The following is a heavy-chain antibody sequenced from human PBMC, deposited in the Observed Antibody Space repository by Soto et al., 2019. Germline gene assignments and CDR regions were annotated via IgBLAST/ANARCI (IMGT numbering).Heavy chain of an antibody. CDR1: GFSLSTSGVG. CDR3: AHSQLTTVTGFAFDI. J-gene: IGHJ3*02. D-gene: IGHD4-17*01. CDR2: IYWDDDK. Sequence: QITLKESGPTLVKPTQTLTLTCTFSGFSLSTSGVGVGWIRQPPGKALEWLALIYWDDDKRYSPSLKSRLTITKDTSKNPVVLTMTNMDPVDTATYYCAHSQLTTVTGFAFDIWGQGTMVTVSS. V-gene: IGHV2-5*02.